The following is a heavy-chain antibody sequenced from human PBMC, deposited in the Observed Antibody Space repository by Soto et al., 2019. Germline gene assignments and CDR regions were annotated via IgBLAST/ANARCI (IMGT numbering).Heavy chain of an antibody. D-gene: IGHD3-10*01. V-gene: IGHV3-48*02. CDR3: ARDQNYYGSGSYSPD. Sequence: EVQLVESGGGLVQPGGSLRLSCAASGFTFSSYSMNWVRQAPGKGLEWVSYISSSSSTIYYADSVKGRFTISRDNAKNSLYLQMNSLRDEDTAVYYCARDQNYYGSGSYSPDWGQGSLVTVCS. CDR1: GFTFSSYS. J-gene: IGHJ4*02. CDR2: ISSSSSTI.